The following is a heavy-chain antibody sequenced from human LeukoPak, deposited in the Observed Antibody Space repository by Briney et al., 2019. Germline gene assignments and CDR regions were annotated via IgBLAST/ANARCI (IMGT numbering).Heavy chain of an antibody. D-gene: IGHD4-17*01. CDR1: GGTFSSYA. V-gene: IGHV1-69*13. Sequence: SVKVSCKASGGTFSSYAISWVRQAPGQGLEWRGGIIPIFGTANYAQKFQGRVTITADESTSTAYMELSSLRSEDTAVYYCASQTDYGVTTPFDPWGQGTLVTVSS. J-gene: IGHJ5*02. CDR2: IIPIFGTA. CDR3: ASQTDYGVTTPFDP.